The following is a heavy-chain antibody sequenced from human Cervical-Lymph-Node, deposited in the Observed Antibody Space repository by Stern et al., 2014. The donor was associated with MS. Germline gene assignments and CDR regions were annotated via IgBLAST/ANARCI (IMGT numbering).Heavy chain of an antibody. J-gene: IGHJ4*02. CDR3: ARVTEFLRFFYPDY. D-gene: IGHD3-3*01. V-gene: IGHV4-31*03. Sequence: QVQLVESGPGLVKPSQTLSLTCTVSGGSVSSGSRYWSWIRQHQGTGLEWIGYISYSGNTYYSPSLQSRLTISMDTSKNQFSLKLRSVTATDTAIYYCARVTEFLRFFYPDYWGQGTLVTVSS. CDR1: GGSVSSGSRY. CDR2: ISYSGNT.